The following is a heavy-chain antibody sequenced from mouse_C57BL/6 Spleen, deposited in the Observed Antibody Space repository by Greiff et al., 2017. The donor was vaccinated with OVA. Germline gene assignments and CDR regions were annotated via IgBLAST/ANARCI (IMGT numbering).Heavy chain of an antibody. CDR2: ISSGSSTI. Sequence: EVKVVESGGGLVKPGGSLTLSCAASGFTFSDYGMHWVRQAPEKGLEWVAYISSGSSTIYYADTVKGRFTISRDNAKNNLFLQMNSLRSDDTAMYYCARTVVARTDVWGTGTTVTVSS. V-gene: IGHV5-17*01. CDR3: ARTVVARTDV. D-gene: IGHD1-1*01. CDR1: GFTFSDYG. J-gene: IGHJ1*03.